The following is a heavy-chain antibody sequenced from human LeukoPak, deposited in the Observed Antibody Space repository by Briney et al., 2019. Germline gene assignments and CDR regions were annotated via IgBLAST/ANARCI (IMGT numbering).Heavy chain of an antibody. V-gene: IGHV1-69*06. D-gene: IGHD6-13*01. CDR2: IIPIFGTA. CDR1: GGTFSSYA. J-gene: IGHJ4*02. CDR3: ARGGYNSSWLGYYFDY. Sequence: ASVKVSCKASGGTFSSYAISWVRQAPGQGLEWMGGIIPIFGTANYAQKFQGRVTITADKSTSTAYMELSSLRSEDTAVYYCARGGYNSSWLGYYFDYWGQGTLVTVSS.